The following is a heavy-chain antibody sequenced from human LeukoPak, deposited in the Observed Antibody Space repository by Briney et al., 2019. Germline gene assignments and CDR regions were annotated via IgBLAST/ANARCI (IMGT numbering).Heavy chain of an antibody. V-gene: IGHV3-21*01. CDR2: ISGSSSYI. J-gene: IGHJ4*02. Sequence: KIGGSLRLSCAASGFTFSSYSMNWVRQAPGKGLEWVSSISGSSSYIYYADSVKGRFTISRDNAKNSLYLQMNSLRVEDTAVYYCARASHYDFWSGYSPDYWGQGTLVTVSS. CDR1: GFTFSSYS. D-gene: IGHD3-3*01. CDR3: ARASHYDFWSGYSPDY.